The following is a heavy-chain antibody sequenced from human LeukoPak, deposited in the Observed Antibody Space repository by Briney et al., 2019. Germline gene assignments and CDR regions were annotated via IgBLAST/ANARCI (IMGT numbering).Heavy chain of an antibody. CDR1: GYTFTSYG. J-gene: IGHJ4*02. V-gene: IGHV1-18*01. CDR3: ARAGEGFWSGYPSNYFDY. D-gene: IGHD3-3*01. Sequence: ASVKVSCKASGYTFTSYGISWVRQAPGQGLEWMGWISAYNGNTSYAQKLQGRVTMTTDTSTSTAYMELSSLRSEDTAVYYCARAGEGFWSGYPSNYFDYWGQGTLVTVSS. CDR2: ISAYNGNT.